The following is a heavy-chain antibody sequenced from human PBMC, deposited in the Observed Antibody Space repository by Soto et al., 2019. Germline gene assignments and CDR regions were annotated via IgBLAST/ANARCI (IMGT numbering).Heavy chain of an antibody. CDR2: IYYSGST. J-gene: IGHJ4*03. Sequence: NLSLPCTVSGGSISRGGYYWSWIRQHQGKGLEWIGYIYYSGSTYYNPSLKSRVTISVDTSKNQFSLKLSSVTAADAAVYYCSRLVGMATTPCSLDFCGPGALVSVSS. D-gene: IGHD1-26*01. CDR1: GGSISRGGYY. CDR3: SRLVGMATTPCSLDF. V-gene: IGHV4-31*03.